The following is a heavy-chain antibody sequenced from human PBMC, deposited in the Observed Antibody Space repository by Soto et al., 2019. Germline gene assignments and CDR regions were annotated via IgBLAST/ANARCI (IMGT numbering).Heavy chain of an antibody. Sequence: HPGGSLRLSCAASGFTFSNYGMHWVRQAPGKGLEWAAVISYDGSNEYYVDSVKGRFSISRDNSKNTLYLQMNSLRAEDTAVYYCARGMYNSAMSNDYWGHGTLVTVSS. CDR3: ARGMYNSAMSNDY. V-gene: IGHV3-33*08. CDR2: ISYDGSNE. J-gene: IGHJ4*01. CDR1: GFTFSNYG. D-gene: IGHD6-25*01.